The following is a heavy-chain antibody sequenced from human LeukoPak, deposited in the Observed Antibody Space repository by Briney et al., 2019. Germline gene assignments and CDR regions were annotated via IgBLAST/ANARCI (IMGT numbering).Heavy chain of an antibody. Sequence: ASMKVSCKASGGTFSSYAISWVRQAPGRGLEWMGGIIPIFGTANYAQKFQGRVTITADESTSTAYMELSSLRSEDTAVYYCASPGDGYSPLFDYWGQGTLVTVSS. D-gene: IGHD5-24*01. CDR3: ASPGDGYSPLFDY. J-gene: IGHJ4*02. V-gene: IGHV1-69*13. CDR2: IIPIFGTA. CDR1: GGTFSSYA.